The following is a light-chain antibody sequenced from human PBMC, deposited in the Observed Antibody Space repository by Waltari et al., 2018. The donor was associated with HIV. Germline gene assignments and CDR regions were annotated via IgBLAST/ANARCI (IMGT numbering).Light chain of an antibody. J-gene: IGLJ3*02. CDR1: SSNIGSYT. CDR3: ATWDGSLNAWV. V-gene: IGLV1-44*01. CDR2: SNN. Sequence: QSVVTQPTSASGSPGQRVTISCSGSSSNIGSYTLICYHQVPGTAPKLRIVSNNQRPSGVPERFSGSKSGTSASLASSGLQSEDEADYYCATWDGSLNAWVFGGGTKLTVL.